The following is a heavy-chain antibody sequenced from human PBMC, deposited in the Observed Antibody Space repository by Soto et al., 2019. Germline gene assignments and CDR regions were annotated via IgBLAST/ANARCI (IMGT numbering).Heavy chain of an antibody. CDR2: ITPSGNP. J-gene: IGHJ4*01. D-gene: IGHD4-17*01. CDR1: GVSFGGYS. V-gene: IGHV4-34*02. Sequence: QVQLQQWGAGLLKPSETLSLTCAVFGVSFGGYSWTWIRQPPGGGLEWIGEITPSGNPNYNPSLTSRVAIAVDKSRNQFSLNLTSVTAEDTSIYYCARGRSFGDFAHWGQGTMVIVSS. CDR3: ARGRSFGDFAH.